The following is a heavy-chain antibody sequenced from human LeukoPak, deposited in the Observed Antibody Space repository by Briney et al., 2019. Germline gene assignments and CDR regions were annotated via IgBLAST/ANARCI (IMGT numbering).Heavy chain of an antibody. Sequence: SETLSLTCTVSGGSISSYYWSWIRQPPGKGLEWIGYIYYSGSTNYSPSLKSRVTISVDTSKNQFSLKLNSVTAADTAVYYCARGRTVTTIGLYYSYYMDVWGKGTTVTVSS. D-gene: IGHD4-17*01. J-gene: IGHJ6*03. CDR2: IYYSGST. CDR1: GGSISSYY. V-gene: IGHV4-59*08. CDR3: ARGRTVTTIGLYYSYYMDV.